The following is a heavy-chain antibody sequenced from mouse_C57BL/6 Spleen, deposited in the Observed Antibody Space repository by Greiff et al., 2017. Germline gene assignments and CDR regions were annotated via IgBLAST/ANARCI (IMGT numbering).Heavy chain of an antibody. CDR2: ISSGSSTI. Sequence: DVQLVESGGGLVKPGGSLKLSCAASGFTFSDYGMHWVRQAPEKGLEWVAYISSGSSTIYYADTVKGRFTISRDNAKNTLFLQMTSLRSEDTAMYYCAMSFYDIYAMDYWGQGTSVTVSS. D-gene: IGHD2-3*01. CDR3: AMSFYDIYAMDY. J-gene: IGHJ4*01. V-gene: IGHV5-17*01. CDR1: GFTFSDYG.